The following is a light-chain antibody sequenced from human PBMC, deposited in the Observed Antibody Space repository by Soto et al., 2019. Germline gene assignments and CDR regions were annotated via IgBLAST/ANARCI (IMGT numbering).Light chain of an antibody. Sequence: ERGSTLVGVASQSVSSNLGWYQQKPGQAPMLLIYGASTRATGIPARFSGSEQGTAYDLSLRSLDPEYSALHNYQESGSAPGRFGQGTKVDIK. V-gene: IGKV3D-11*03. J-gene: IGKJ1*01. CDR1: QSVSSN. CDR2: GAS. CDR3: QESGSAPGR.